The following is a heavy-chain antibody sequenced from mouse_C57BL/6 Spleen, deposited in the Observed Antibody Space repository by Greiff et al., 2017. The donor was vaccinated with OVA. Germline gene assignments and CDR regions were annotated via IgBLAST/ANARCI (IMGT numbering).Heavy chain of an antibody. V-gene: IGHV1-52*01. Sequence: VQLQQPGAELVRPGSSVKLSCKASGYTFTSYWMHWVKQRPIQGLEWIGNIDPSDSETHYNQKFKDKATLTVDKSSSTAYMQLSSLTSEDSAVYYCARGVYYDYDDYAMDYWGQGTSVTVSS. J-gene: IGHJ4*01. CDR1: GYTFTSYW. CDR3: ARGVYYDYDDYAMDY. D-gene: IGHD2-4*01. CDR2: IDPSDSET.